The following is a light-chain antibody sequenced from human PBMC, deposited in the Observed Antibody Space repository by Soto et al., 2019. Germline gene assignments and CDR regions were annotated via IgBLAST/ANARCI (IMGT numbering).Light chain of an antibody. CDR3: QQYGNSPPAYT. J-gene: IGKJ2*01. CDR2: GAS. Sequence: EIVLTQSPGTLSLSPGERATLSCRASQSVTSNFLAWYQQKSGQAPRLLIYGASNRATGIPDRFSGSGSVTDFTLTISRLETEDFAVYYCQQYGNSPPAYTFGQGTNLEIK. V-gene: IGKV3-20*01. CDR1: QSVTSNF.